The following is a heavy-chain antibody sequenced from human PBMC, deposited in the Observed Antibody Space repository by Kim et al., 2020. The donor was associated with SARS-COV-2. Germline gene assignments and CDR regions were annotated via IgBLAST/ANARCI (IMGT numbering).Heavy chain of an antibody. Sequence: SQTLSLTCGISGDSVSNNIAGWNWIGQSPSRGLEWLGRTYYRSKWYNDYAVSVKSRITINPDTSKNQFSLQLKSVTPEDTAVYYCARDDARRMDVWGQGTTVTVSS. J-gene: IGHJ6*02. CDR2: TYYRSKWYN. CDR1: GDSVSNNIAG. V-gene: IGHV6-1*01. CDR3: ARDDARRMDV.